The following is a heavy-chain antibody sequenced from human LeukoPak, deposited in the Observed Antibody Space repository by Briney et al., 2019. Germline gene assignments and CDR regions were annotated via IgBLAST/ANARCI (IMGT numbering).Heavy chain of an antibody. V-gene: IGHV1-69*17. J-gene: IGHJ4*02. CDR1: GGTFSSYA. D-gene: IGHD3-3*01. CDR2: IIPIFGIA. Sequence: SVKVSCKASGGTFSSYAISWVGQAPGQGVEWMGRIIPIFGIANYAQKFQGRVTITADQSTSTAYMELSSLRSEDTAVYYCARDLFYDFWSGPSIFDYWGQGTLVTVSS. CDR3: ARDLFYDFWSGPSIFDY.